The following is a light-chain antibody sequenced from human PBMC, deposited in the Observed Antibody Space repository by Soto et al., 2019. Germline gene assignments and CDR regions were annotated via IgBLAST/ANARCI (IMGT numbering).Light chain of an antibody. CDR3: QQSYSSPPT. CDR2: AAS. V-gene: IGKV1-39*01. CDR1: QSISNH. J-gene: IGKJ1*01. Sequence: DIQMTQSPSSLSASVEDRVIITCRASQSISNHLNWYQQKPGNAPKLLIFAASSLQSGVPSRFSGSRSGPDFTLTISSLQPEDFATYYCQQSYSSPPTFGQGTKADI.